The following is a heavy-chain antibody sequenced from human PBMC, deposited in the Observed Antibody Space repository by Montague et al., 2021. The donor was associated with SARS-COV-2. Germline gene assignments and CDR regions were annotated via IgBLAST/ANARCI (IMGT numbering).Heavy chain of an antibody. Sequence: TLSLTCTVYVGSISSGGYSWSWIRQHPGKGLAWIGYIYYSGSTYYNPSLKSRVTISVDTSKNQFSLKLSSVTAADTAVYYCARLTAGYCSGGSCYWGTGFDYWGQGTLVTVSS. D-gene: IGHD2-15*01. CDR3: ARLTAGYCSGGSCYWGTGFDY. J-gene: IGHJ4*02. CDR2: IYYSGST. CDR1: VGSISSGGYS. V-gene: IGHV4-31*03.